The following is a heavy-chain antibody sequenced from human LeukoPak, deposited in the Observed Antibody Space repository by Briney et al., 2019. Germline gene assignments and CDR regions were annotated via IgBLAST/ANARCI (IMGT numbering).Heavy chain of an antibody. D-gene: IGHD1-26*01. CDR1: KFAFSSYA. CDR2: ISGGGGNA. J-gene: IGHJ3*02. V-gene: IGHV3-23*01. CDR3: GKNRYSGSLSPFDI. Sequence: GGSLRLSCAASKFAFSSYAMSWVRQAPGKGLEWVSAISGGGGNAYYADSVKGRFTISRDNSKNTLYLQMNSLRAEDTAVYYCGKNRYSGSLSPFDIWGQGTVVTVSS.